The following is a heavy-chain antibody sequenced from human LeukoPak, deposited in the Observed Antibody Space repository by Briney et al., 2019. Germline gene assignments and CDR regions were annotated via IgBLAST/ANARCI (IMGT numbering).Heavy chain of an antibody. J-gene: IGHJ6*03. Sequence: PSETLSLTCTVSGGSISSGSYYWSWIRQPAGKGLEWIGRIYTSGSTNYNPSLKSRVTISVDTSKNQFSLKLSSVTAADTAVYYCARDLEQLVPYYYYYMDVWGKGTTVTISS. CDR1: GGSISSGSYY. V-gene: IGHV4-61*02. CDR2: IYTSGST. CDR3: ARDLEQLVPYYYYYMDV. D-gene: IGHD6-13*01.